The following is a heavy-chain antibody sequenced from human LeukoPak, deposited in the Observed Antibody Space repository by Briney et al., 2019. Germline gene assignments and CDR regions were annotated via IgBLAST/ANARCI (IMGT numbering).Heavy chain of an antibody. Sequence: GGSLRLSCAASGFTFSSHSMNWVRQAPGKGLEWVSSITRSSSFVYYADSVKGRFTISRDNAKNSLYLQMSSLRAEDTAVYYCASEIPNLRYCSSSSCDYWGQGTLVTVSS. D-gene: IGHD2-2*01. J-gene: IGHJ4*02. CDR3: ASEIPNLRYCSSSSCDY. CDR1: GFTFSSHS. V-gene: IGHV3-21*01. CDR2: ITRSSSFV.